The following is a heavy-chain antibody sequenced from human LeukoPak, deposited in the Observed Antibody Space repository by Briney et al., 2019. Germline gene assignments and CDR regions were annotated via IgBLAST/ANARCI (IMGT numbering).Heavy chain of an antibody. CDR1: GFTFSSYA. CDR2: ISGSGGST. J-gene: IGHJ4*02. V-gene: IGHV3-23*01. Sequence: GGSLRRSCAASGFTFSSYAMSWVRQAPGKGLEWVSAISGSGGSTYYADSVKGRFTISRDNSKNTLYLQMNSLRAEDTAVYYCAKDRQQPRWAFDYWGQGTLVTVSS. D-gene: IGHD6-13*01. CDR3: AKDRQQPRWAFDY.